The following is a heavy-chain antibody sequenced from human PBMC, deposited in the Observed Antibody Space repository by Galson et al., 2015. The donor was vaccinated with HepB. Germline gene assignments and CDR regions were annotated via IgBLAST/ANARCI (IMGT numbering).Heavy chain of an antibody. CDR1: GYTFTGYY. Sequence: SVKVSCKASGYTFTGYYMHWVRQAPGQGLEWMGWINPNSGGTNYAQKFQGWVTMTRDTSISTAYMELSRLRSDDTAVYYCARGSGYSYGAYYYYMDVWGKGTTVTVSS. D-gene: IGHD5-18*01. CDR2: INPNSGGT. CDR3: ARGSGYSYGAYYYYMDV. V-gene: IGHV1-2*04. J-gene: IGHJ6*03.